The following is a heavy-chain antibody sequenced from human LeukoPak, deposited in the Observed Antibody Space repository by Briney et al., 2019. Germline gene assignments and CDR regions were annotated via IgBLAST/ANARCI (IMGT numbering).Heavy chain of an antibody. CDR2: IYYSGST. J-gene: IGHJ4*02. V-gene: IGHV4-39*01. D-gene: IGHD1-1*01. CDR1: GGSISSSSYY. CDR3: ARREVQLERTDY. Sequence: PSETLSLTCTVSGGSISSSSYYWGWIRQPPGTGLEWIGSIYYSGSTYYNPSLKSRVTISVDTSKNQFSLKLSSVTAADTAVYYCARREVQLERTDYWGQGTLVTVSS.